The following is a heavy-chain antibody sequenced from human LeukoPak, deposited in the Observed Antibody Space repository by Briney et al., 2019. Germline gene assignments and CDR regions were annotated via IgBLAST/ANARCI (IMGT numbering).Heavy chain of an antibody. CDR1: GFTFINYA. D-gene: IGHD3-10*01. CDR3: AKDRGGRITMVRVIDY. Sequence: PGGSLRLSRGASGFTFINYAMSWVRQAPGKGLEWVSAISGRDGRTYYSDSVKGRFTISRDNSKNTLYLQMNSLRAEDTAVYYCAKDRGGRITMVRVIDYWGQGTLVTVSS. CDR2: ISGRDGRT. V-gene: IGHV3-23*01. J-gene: IGHJ4*02.